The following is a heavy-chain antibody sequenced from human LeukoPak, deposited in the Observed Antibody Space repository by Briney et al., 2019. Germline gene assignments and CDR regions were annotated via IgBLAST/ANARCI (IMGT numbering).Heavy chain of an antibody. Sequence: PGGSLRLSCAASGFTFSSYSMNWVRQAPGKGLEGVSYISSSSSTIYYADSVKGRFTISRDNAKNSLYLQMNSLRAEDTAVYYCAREARRATMVRGVIDYWGQGTLVTVSS. J-gene: IGHJ4*02. CDR1: GFTFSSYS. D-gene: IGHD3-10*01. CDR2: ISSSSSTI. V-gene: IGHV3-48*04. CDR3: AREARRATMVRGVIDY.